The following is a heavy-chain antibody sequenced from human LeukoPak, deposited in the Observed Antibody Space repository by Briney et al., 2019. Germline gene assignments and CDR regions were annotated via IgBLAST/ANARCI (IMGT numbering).Heavy chain of an antibody. V-gene: IGHV4-39*07. CDR3: AREVEEERWLQLGDGHYFDY. D-gene: IGHD5-24*01. J-gene: IGHJ4*02. CDR2: IYYSGST. CDR1: GGSISSSSYY. Sequence: PSETLSLTCTVSGGSISSSSYYWGWIRQPPGKGLEWIGSIYYSGSTYYNPSLKSRVTISVDTSKNQFSLKLSSVTAADTAVYYCAREVEEERWLQLGDGHYFDYWGQGTLVTVSS.